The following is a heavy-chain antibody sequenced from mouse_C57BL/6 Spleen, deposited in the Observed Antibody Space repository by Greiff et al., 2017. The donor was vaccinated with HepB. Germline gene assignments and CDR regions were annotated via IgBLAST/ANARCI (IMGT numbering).Heavy chain of an antibody. CDR3: ARDGAHYFDY. D-gene: IGHD3-1*01. J-gene: IGHJ2*01. V-gene: IGHV1-69*01. CDR1: GYTFTSYW. Sequence: QVQLQQPGAELVMPGASVKLSCKASGYTFTSYWMHWVKQRPGQGLEWIGEIDPSDSYTNYNQKFKGKSTLTVDKSSSTAYIQLSSLTSEDSAVYYCARDGAHYFDYWGQGTTLTVSS. CDR2: IDPSDSYT.